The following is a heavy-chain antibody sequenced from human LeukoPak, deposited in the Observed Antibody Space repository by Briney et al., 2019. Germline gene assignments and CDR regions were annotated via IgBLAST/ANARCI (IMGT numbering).Heavy chain of an antibody. CDR3: ASSITPDAFDI. CDR2: IYYSGST. D-gene: IGHD3-10*01. J-gene: IGHJ3*02. CDR1: GGSISSYH. Sequence: PSETLSLTCTVSGGSISSYHWSWIRQPPGKGLEWIGYIYYSGSTYYNPSLKSRVTISVDTSKNQFSLKLSSVTAADTAVYYCASSITPDAFDIWGQGTMVTVSS. V-gene: IGHV4-59*06.